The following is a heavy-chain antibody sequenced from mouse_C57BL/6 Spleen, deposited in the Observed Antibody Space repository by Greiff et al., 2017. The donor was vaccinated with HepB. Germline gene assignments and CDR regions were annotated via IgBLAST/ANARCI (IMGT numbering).Heavy chain of an antibody. CDR2: IYPGSGNT. J-gene: IGHJ2*01. CDR1: GYTFTDYY. D-gene: IGHD4-1*01. Sequence: QVHVKQSGAELVRPGASVKLSCKASGYTFTDYYINWVKQRPGQGLEWIARIYPGSGNTYYNEKFKGKATLTAEKSSSTAYMQLSSLTSEDSAVYFCAREDWPGYYFDYWGQGTTLTVSS. V-gene: IGHV1-76*01. CDR3: AREDWPGYYFDY.